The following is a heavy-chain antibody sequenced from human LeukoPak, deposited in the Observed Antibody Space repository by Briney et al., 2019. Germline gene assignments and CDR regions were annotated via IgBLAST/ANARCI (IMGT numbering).Heavy chain of an antibody. CDR3: LRGGFPFGNF. V-gene: IGHV1-8*01. CDR1: GYIFTNYH. D-gene: IGHD3-10*01. CDR2: MNPNTGST. J-gene: IGHJ4*02. Sequence: GASVKASCKASGYIFTNYHINWVRQATGQGLEWMGWMNPNTGSTGYAQKFQNRITLTRNTSINTAYMDLSSLESEDTAFYYCLRGGFPFGNFWGQGTLVTVSS.